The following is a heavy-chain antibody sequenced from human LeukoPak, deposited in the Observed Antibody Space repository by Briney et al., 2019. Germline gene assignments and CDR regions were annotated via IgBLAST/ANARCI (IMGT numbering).Heavy chain of an antibody. CDR2: IYYTGHT. CDR1: GGSISSGGYY. Sequence: PSQTLSLTCSVSGGSISSGGYYWTWIRQHPGKGLEWIGYIYYTGHTYYSPSLKSRVTISLDTSKNQFSLNLSSVTAADTAMYYCARASGSESDWFDPWGQGALVTVSS. CDR3: ARASGSESDWFDP. V-gene: IGHV4-31*03. J-gene: IGHJ5*02. D-gene: IGHD3-3*01.